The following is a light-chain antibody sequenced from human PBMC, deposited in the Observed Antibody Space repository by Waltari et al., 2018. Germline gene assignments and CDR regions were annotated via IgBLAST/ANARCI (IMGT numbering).Light chain of an antibody. Sequence: EIVLTQSPATLSLSPGERANLSCRASQSVSSYLAWYQQKPGQAPRLLIYDAPNRATGSPARFSGSGSGTDFTLTISSLEPEDFAVYYCQQRSNWLTFGGGTKVEIK. V-gene: IGKV3-11*01. CDR3: QQRSNWLT. CDR1: QSVSSY. CDR2: DAP. J-gene: IGKJ4*01.